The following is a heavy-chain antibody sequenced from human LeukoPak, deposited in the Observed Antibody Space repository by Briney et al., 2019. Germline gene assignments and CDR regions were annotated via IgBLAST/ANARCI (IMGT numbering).Heavy chain of an antibody. D-gene: IGHD3-22*01. CDR1: AGSISSSSYY. J-gene: IGHJ3*02. CDR3: ARHRMYYYDSSGRGVADAFDI. CDR2: IYYSGST. V-gene: IGHV4-39*01. Sequence: SETLSLTCTVSAGSISSSSYYWGWIRQPPGKGLEWIGSIYYSGSTYYNPSLKSRVTISVDTSKNQFSLKLSSVTAADTAVYYCARHRMYYYDSSGRGVADAFDIWGQGTMVTVSS.